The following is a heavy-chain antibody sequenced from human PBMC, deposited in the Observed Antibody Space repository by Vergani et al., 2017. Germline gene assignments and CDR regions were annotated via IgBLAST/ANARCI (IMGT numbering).Heavy chain of an antibody. V-gene: IGHV4-39*07. CDR3: ASVPTYYYDSSGYP. CDR2: IYYGGST. CDR1: GGSISSSSFY. D-gene: IGHD3-22*01. Sequence: QLQLQESGPGLVKPSETLSLTCTVSGGSISSSSFYWGWIRQAPGKGLEWIGSIYYGGSTYYNPSLKSRVTISVDTSKNQFSLKLSSGTAADTAVYYCASVPTYYYDSSGYPWGQGTLVTVSS. J-gene: IGHJ5*02.